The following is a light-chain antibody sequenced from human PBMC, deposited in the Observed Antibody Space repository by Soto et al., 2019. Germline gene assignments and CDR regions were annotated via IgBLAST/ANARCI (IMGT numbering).Light chain of an antibody. V-gene: IGKV1-39*01. J-gene: IGKJ4*01. CDR3: QQSYT. CDR2: AAS. Sequence: DIQMTQSPSSLSAXVGDRVTITCRASQSISSYLNWYQQKPGKAPKLLIYAASSLQSGVPSRFSGSGSGTDFTLTISSLQPEDFATYYCQQSYTFGGGTKVEIK. CDR1: QSISSY.